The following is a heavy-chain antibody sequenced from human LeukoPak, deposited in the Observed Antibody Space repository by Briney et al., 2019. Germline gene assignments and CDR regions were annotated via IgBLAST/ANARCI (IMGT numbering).Heavy chain of an antibody. CDR1: GYSFTNYG. D-gene: IGHD3-16*02. Sequence: ASVKVSCKASGYSFTNYGITWVRQAPGQGLEWLGWISAYDGSTNYAQKFRGRVTMTTDTSTGTVFMDLRSLRSDDTAVYYCAREYYDYVWGSYRGYYFDYWGQGTLVTVSS. J-gene: IGHJ4*02. CDR3: AREYYDYVWGSYRGYYFDY. CDR2: ISAYDGST. V-gene: IGHV1-18*01.